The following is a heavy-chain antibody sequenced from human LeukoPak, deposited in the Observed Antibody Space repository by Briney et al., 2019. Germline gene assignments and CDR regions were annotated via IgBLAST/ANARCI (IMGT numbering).Heavy chain of an antibody. V-gene: IGHV4-59*01. Sequence: PSETLSLTCTVSGGSISSYYWSWIRLPPWKGLEWIGYLSKSGNTNYSPSLKSRVTIFGDTSKNQFFLKLSSVTAADTAVYYCARARYVNSFYAFDIWGQGTLVTVSS. J-gene: IGHJ3*02. CDR2: LSKSGNT. D-gene: IGHD3-9*01. CDR3: ARARYVNSFYAFDI. CDR1: GGSISSYY.